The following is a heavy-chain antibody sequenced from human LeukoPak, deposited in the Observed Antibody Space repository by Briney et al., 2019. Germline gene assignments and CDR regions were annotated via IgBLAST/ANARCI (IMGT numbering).Heavy chain of an antibody. CDR2: INPSGGST. CDR1: GYAFTSYY. J-gene: IGHJ4*02. CDR3: ARGDRPGSSSGAGFN. V-gene: IGHV1-46*01. D-gene: IGHD6-6*01. Sequence: ASVKVSCKASGYAFTSYYMHWVRQAPGQGLEWMGIINPSGGSTSYAQKFQGRVTMTRDTSTSTVYMELSSLRSEDTAVYYCARGDRPGSSSGAGFNWGQGTLVTVSS.